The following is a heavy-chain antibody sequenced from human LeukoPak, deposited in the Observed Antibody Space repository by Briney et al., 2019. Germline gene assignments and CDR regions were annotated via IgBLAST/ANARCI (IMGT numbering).Heavy chain of an antibody. CDR3: ARVRYSSSWYSGFHWFDP. CDR1: GGSISSYY. CDR2: INHSGST. D-gene: IGHD6-13*01. Sequence: SSETLSLTCTVSGGSISSYYWSWIRQPPGKGLEWIGEINHSGSTNYNPSLKSRVTISVDTSKNQFSLKLSSVTAADTAVYYCARVRYSSSWYSGFHWFDPWGQGTLVTVSS. V-gene: IGHV4-34*01. J-gene: IGHJ5*02.